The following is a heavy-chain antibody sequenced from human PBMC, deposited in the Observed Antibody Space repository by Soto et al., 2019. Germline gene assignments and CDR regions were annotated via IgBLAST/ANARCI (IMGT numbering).Heavy chain of an antibody. J-gene: IGHJ4*02. D-gene: IGHD5-12*01. CDR2: IYPGDTT. Sequence: EVHLVESGGGLIQPGGSLRPSCVVSRFTVSSSNYMSWVRQAPGKGLEWVSVIYPGDTTFYADSVKGRFTISRDNSKNTLYLQRNSLRAEDTAVYYCHGYCYWCQGTLVSVSS. V-gene: IGHV3-53*01. CDR3: HGYCY. CDR1: RFTVSSSNY.